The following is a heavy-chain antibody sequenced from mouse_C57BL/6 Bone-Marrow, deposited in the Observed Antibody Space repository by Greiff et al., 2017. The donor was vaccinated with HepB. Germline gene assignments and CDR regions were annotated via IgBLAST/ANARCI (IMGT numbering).Heavy chain of an antibody. CDR2: IHPSDGDT. J-gene: IGHJ4*01. CDR3: APLGVVATRYAMDY. Sequence: QVQLQQPGAELVKPGASVKVSCKASGYTFTSYWMHWVKQRPGQGLEWIGRIHPSDGDTNYNQKFKGKATLTVDKSSSTAYMQLSSLTSEDSAVYYCAPLGVVATRYAMDYWGQGTSVTVSS. V-gene: IGHV1-74*01. CDR1: GYTFTSYW. D-gene: IGHD1-1*01.